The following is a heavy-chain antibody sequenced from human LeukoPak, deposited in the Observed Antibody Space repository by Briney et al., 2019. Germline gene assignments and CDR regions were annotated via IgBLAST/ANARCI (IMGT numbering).Heavy chain of an antibody. CDR3: ARENYYGPYYYYYMDV. CDR2: MNPNSGNT. V-gene: IGHV1-8*01. Sequence: VASVKVSCKASGYTFTSYDINWVRQATGQGLEWMGRMNPNSGNTGYAQKFQGRVTMTRNTSISTAYMELSSLRSEDTAVYYCARENYYGPYYYYYMDVWGKGTTVTVSS. D-gene: IGHD3-10*01. J-gene: IGHJ6*03. CDR1: GYTFTSYD.